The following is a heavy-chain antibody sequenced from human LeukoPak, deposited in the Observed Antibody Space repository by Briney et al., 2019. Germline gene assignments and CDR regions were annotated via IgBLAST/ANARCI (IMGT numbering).Heavy chain of an antibody. V-gene: IGHV3-23*01. J-gene: IGHJ4*02. CDR1: GFTFSSYA. CDR2: ISGSGGGT. D-gene: IGHD2-21*02. Sequence: GGSLRLSCAASGFTFSSYAMSWVRQPPGKGLEWVSSISGSGGGTYCADSVKGRFTISRDKSKNTLYLQMNSLRAEDTAVYYCAKRNNCGGNCYHFDYWGQGTLVTVSS. CDR3: AKRNNCGGNCYHFDY.